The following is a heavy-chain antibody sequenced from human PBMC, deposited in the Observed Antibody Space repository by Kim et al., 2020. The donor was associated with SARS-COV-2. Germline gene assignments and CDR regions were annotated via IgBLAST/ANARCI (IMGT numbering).Heavy chain of an antibody. CDR2: FDPEDGET. CDR1: GYTLTALS. J-gene: IGHJ5*02. D-gene: IGHD2-2*01. CDR3: ATSGSSTSYHWFDP. V-gene: IGHV1-24*01. Sequence: ASVKVSCKVSGYTLTALSMHWVRQAPGKGLEWMGGFDPEDGETIYAQKFQGRVTMTEDTSTDTAYMELSSLRSEDTAVYYCATSGSSTSYHWFDPWGQGTLVTVSS.